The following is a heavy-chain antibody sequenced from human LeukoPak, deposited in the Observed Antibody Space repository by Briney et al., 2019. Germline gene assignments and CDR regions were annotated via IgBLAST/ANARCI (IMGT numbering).Heavy chain of an antibody. J-gene: IGHJ4*02. Sequence: GGSLRLSCAASGFTVSSNYMSWVRQAPGKGLKWVSVIYSGGSTYYADSVKGRFTISRDNSKNTLYLQLNSLRAEDTAVYYCARDNGSDNFDYWGQGTLVTVSS. CDR1: GFTVSSNY. D-gene: IGHD3-10*01. CDR3: ARDNGSDNFDY. V-gene: IGHV3-66*01. CDR2: IYSGGST.